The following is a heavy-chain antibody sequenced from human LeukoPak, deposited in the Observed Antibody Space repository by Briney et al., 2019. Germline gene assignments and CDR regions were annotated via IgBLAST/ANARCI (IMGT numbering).Heavy chain of an antibody. V-gene: IGHV3-30*18. CDR1: GFTFSSYG. D-gene: IGHD2-21*01. Sequence: GGSLRLSCAASGFTFSSYGMHWVRQAPGKGLEWVAVISYDGSNKYYADSVKGRFTISRDNSKNTPYLQMNSLRAEDTAVYYCAKVRGHSLWWCPCDYWGQGTLVTVSS. CDR3: AKVRGHSLWWCPCDY. J-gene: IGHJ4*02. CDR2: ISYDGSNK.